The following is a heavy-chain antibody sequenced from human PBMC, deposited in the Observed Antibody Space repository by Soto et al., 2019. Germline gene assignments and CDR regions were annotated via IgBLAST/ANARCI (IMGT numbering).Heavy chain of an antibody. D-gene: IGHD5-12*01. CDR1: GYRFNTYW. Sequence: GESLKISCKAFGYRFNTYWIAWVRQMPGKGLEWMGIIYPDDSDSRDSPSFQGDVTMSVDKSTTTAYLEWSSLKASDTAVYYCARREYSYGYFDLRGQGTKVTVSS. J-gene: IGHJ4*02. V-gene: IGHV5-51*01. CDR2: IYPDDSDS. CDR3: ARREYSYGYFDL.